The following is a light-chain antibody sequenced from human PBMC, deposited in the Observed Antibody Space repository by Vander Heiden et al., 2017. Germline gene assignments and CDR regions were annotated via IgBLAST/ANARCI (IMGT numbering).Light chain of an antibody. CDR2: RNN. CDR1: SSNIGSNY. Sequence: QSVLTQPPSASGTPGQRVTISCSGSSSNIGSNYVYWYQQLPGTAPNLLIYRNNQRPSGVPDRFSGSKSGTSASLAISGLRSEDEADYYCAAWDDSLSGQVVFGGGTKLTGL. CDR3: AAWDDSLSGQVV. V-gene: IGLV1-47*01. J-gene: IGLJ2*01.